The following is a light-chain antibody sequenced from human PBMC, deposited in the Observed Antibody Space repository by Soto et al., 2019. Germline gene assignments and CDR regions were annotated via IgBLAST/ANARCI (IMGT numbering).Light chain of an antibody. CDR2: LGS. CDR3: MQALQTVRG. J-gene: IGKJ2*03. Sequence: DIVLTQSPLSLAVTPGEPASIACTSSQTLLKSHEHTYLDWYLQKPGQPPQLLIYLGSNRASGVPDRFSGSGSGTDFTLKISRVEAEDVGIYYCMQALQTVRGFGQGTKLEIK. CDR1: QTLLKSHEHTY. V-gene: IGKV2-28*01.